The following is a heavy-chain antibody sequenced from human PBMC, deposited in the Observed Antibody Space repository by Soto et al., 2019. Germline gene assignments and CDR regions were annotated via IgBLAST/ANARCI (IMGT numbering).Heavy chain of an antibody. CDR3: ARAVGWLYYFDY. CDR2: IYYSGST. Sequence: SETLSLTCTVSGSSISSGDYYWSWIRQPPGKGLEWIGYIYYSGSTYYNPSLKSRVTISVDTSKNQFSLKLSSVTAADTAVYYCARAVGWLYYFDYWGQGTLVTVSS. D-gene: IGHD6-19*01. CDR1: GSSISSGDYY. V-gene: IGHV4-30-4*01. J-gene: IGHJ4*02.